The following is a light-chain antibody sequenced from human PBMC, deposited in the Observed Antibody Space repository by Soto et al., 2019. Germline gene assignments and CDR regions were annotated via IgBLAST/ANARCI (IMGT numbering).Light chain of an antibody. J-gene: IGKJ4*01. Sequence: EIVLTQSPGTLSLSPGVRATLSCRASQSVSSSYLAWYQQKPGQAPRLLIHGASSRATGIPDRFSGSGSGTDFTLTISRLEPEDFAVYFCQQYGSSPLTFGGGTKVEIK. V-gene: IGKV3-20*01. CDR2: GAS. CDR3: QQYGSSPLT. CDR1: QSVSSSY.